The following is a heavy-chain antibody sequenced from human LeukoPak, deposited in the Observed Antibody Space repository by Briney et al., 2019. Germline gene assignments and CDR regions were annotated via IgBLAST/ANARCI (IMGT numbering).Heavy chain of an antibody. V-gene: IGHV1-69*06. J-gene: IGHJ5*02. CDR2: IIPIFGTA. CDR1: EGTFSSYA. D-gene: IGHD6-13*01. CDR3: AAKIPYTAAGWFDP. Sequence: SVKVSCKASEGTFSSYAISWVRQAPGQGLEWMGGIIPIFGTANYAQKFQGRVTITADKSTSTAYMELSSLRSEDTAVYYCAAKIPYTAAGWFDPWGQGTLVTVSS.